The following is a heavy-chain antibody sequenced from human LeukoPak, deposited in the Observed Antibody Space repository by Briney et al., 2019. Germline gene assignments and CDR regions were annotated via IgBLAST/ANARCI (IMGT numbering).Heavy chain of an antibody. J-gene: IGHJ4*02. Sequence: GGSLRLSCTASGLTFSTSSFNWVRQAPGEGLEWVASIGPTGSDRYHADSIKGRFTISRDNANNFLYLQMNSLRAEDTAVYYCATETNGRHYDYWGQGTLLTVSS. CDR2: IGPTGSDR. D-gene: IGHD1-14*01. CDR1: GLTFSTSS. V-gene: IGHV3-21*06. CDR3: ATETNGRHYDY.